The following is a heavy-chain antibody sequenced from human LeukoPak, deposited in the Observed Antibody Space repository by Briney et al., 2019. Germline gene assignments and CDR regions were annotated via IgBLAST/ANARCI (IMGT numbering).Heavy chain of an antibody. Sequence: GGSLRLSCAPSGVTYSGSAMHCVRQASGKGLEWVGRIRSKANSYATAYAALVKGRFTITRDDSKNTTYLQMNSLKTEDTAVYYCTRQGDYWGQGTLVTVSS. CDR3: TRQGDY. CDR1: GVTYSGSA. J-gene: IGHJ4*02. V-gene: IGHV3-73*01. CDR2: IRSKANSYAT.